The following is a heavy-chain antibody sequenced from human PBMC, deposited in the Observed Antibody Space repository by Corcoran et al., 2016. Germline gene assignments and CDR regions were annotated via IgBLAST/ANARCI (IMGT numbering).Heavy chain of an antibody. D-gene: IGHD3-22*01. Sequence: QVQLQQWGAGLLKPSETLSLTCAVYGGSFSGYYWSWIRQPPGKGLEWIGEINHSGSTNYNPSLKSRVTISVDTSKNQFSLKLSSVTAADTAVYYWARGSRLGYYDSSGYYYYYGMDVWGQGTTVTVSS. CDR3: ARGSRLGYYDSSGYYYYYGMDV. V-gene: IGHV4-34*01. CDR2: INHSGST. J-gene: IGHJ6*02. CDR1: GGSFSGYY.